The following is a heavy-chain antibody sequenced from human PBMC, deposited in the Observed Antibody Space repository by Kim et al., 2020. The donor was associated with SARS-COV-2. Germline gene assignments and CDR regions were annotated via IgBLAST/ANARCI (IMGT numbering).Heavy chain of an antibody. CDR2: IHYGGST. CDR1: GGSISNTDFY. Sequence: SDTLSLTCTVSGGSISNTDFYWVWNRQPPGQGLDWIVSIHYGGSTYNTLSINIRVTVYVDTSKNQFSLRLMSVTAADTAVYFCERVDGYCRGGTCQTPPDSWGQATLVTVSS. V-gene: IGHV4-39*01. CDR3: ERVDGYCRGGTCQTPPDS. J-gene: IGHJ4*02. D-gene: IGHD2-15*01.